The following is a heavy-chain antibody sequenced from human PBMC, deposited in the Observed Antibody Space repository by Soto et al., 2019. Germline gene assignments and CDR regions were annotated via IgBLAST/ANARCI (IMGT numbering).Heavy chain of an antibody. J-gene: IGHJ1*01. D-gene: IGHD4-17*01. CDR3: ARGVSGDYGYFQQ. CDR2: IIPIFGTA. Sequence: QVQLVQSGAEVKKPGSSVKVSCKASGGTFSSYAISWVRQAPGQGLEWMGGIIPIFGTANYAQKFQGRVTITAHESTSTADMELRSLISEDTAVYYCARGVSGDYGYFQQWGKGTLVTVSS. CDR1: GGTFSSYA. V-gene: IGHV1-69*01.